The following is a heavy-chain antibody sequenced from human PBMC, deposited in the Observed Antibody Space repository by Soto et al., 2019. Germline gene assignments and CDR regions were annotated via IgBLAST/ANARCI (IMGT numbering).Heavy chain of an antibody. CDR3: ARDPRAYCGGDCYYNWFDP. V-gene: IGHV1-69*14. J-gene: IGHJ5*02. D-gene: IGHD2-21*02. CDR1: GGTFSSYA. Sequence: QVQLVQSGAEVKEPGSSVKVSCKASGGTFSSYAITWVRQAPGQGLEWMGGIIPIYGTSTYVEKFQGRVTITADKSTSTAYMELSSLRSEDTAVYYCARDPRAYCGGDCYYNWFDPWGQGNLVTVSS. CDR2: IIPIYGTS.